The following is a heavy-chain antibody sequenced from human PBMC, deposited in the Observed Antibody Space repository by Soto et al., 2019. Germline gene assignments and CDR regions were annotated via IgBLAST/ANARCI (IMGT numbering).Heavy chain of an antibody. V-gene: IGHV3-30*18. CDR3: AKEEGARYGDYANDY. J-gene: IGHJ4*02. Sequence: QVQLVESGGGVVQPGRSLRLSCAASGFTFSSYGMHWVRQAPGKGLEWVAVISYDGSNKYYADFVKGRFTISRDNSKNTLYLQMNSLRAEDTAVYYCAKEEGARYGDYANDYWGQGTLVTVSS. CDR1: GFTFSSYG. CDR2: ISYDGSNK. D-gene: IGHD4-17*01.